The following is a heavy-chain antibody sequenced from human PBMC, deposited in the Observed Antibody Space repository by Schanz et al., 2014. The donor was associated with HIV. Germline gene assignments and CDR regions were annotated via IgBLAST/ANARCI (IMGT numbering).Heavy chain of an antibody. V-gene: IGHV3-74*01. Sequence: EVQLVESGGGFIKPGESLRLSCVTSGFTFGTKWMYWVRQGPGKGLAWVSYITPDGSVTYADSVKGRFTVSRDNSKNKLYHQQNSLRAADTTMYYCARDPDPYRFSSSWPHWGQGTLVTVSS. D-gene: IGHD6-13*01. CDR1: GFTFGTKW. CDR3: ARDPDPYRFSSSWPH. CDR2: ITPDGSVT. J-gene: IGHJ4*02.